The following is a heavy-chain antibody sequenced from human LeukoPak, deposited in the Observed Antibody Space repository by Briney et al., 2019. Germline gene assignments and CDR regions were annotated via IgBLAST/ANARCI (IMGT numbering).Heavy chain of an antibody. CDR2: ISSSGSTI. J-gene: IGHJ4*02. Sequence: GGSLRLSCAASGFTFSSYEMNWVRQAPGKGLEWVSYISSSGSTIYYADSVKGRFTISRDNAKNSLYLQMNSLRAEDTAVYYCARVGEEAVDYWGQGTLVTVSS. V-gene: IGHV3-48*03. CDR1: GFTFSSYE. D-gene: IGHD3-16*01. CDR3: ARVGEEAVDY.